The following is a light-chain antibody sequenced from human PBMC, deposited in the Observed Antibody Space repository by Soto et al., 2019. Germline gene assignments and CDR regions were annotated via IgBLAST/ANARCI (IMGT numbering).Light chain of an antibody. J-gene: IGKJ3*01. CDR3: QQYNSYSPS. V-gene: IGKV1-5*01. CDR2: DAS. CDR1: QSISSW. Sequence: DIQMTQSPSTLSASVGDRVTITCRASQSISSWLAWYQQKPGKAPKLLIYDASSLESGVPSRFSGSGSGTEFPLPISHLQPDDFATYYCQQYNSYSPSFGPGTKVDIK.